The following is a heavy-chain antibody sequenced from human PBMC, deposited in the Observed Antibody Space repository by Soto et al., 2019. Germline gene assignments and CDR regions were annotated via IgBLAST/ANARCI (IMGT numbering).Heavy chain of an antibody. Sequence: SETLSLTCAVYGGSFSGYYWSWIRQPPGKGLEWIGEINHSGSTNYNPSLKSRVTISVDTSKNQFSLKLSSVTAADTAVYYCARLGYSSGWSPYYYYYGMDVWGQGTTVTVSS. D-gene: IGHD6-13*01. CDR1: GGSFSGYY. CDR2: INHSGST. V-gene: IGHV4-34*01. J-gene: IGHJ6*02. CDR3: ARLGYSSGWSPYYYYYGMDV.